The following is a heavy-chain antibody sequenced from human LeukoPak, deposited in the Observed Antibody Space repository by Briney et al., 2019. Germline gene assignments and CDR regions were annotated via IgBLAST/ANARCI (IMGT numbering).Heavy chain of an antibody. CDR2: ISAYNGNT. CDR3: ARVPGYDSSGYLRY. V-gene: IGHV1-18*01. Sequence: ASVKVSCKASGHTFTSYGISWVRQAPGQGLEWMGWISAYNGNTNYAQKLQGRVTMTTDTSTSTAYMELRSLRSDDTAVYYCARVPGYDSSGYLRYWGQGTLVTVSS. CDR1: GHTFTSYG. J-gene: IGHJ4*02. D-gene: IGHD3-22*01.